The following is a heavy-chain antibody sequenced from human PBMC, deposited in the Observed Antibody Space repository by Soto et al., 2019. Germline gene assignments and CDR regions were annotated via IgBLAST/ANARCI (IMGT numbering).Heavy chain of an antibody. CDR1: GGSISSGDCY. J-gene: IGHJ4*02. D-gene: IGHD3-9*01. Sequence: TLSLTCTVSGGSISSGDCYWSWIRQPPGKGLEWIGFMYYSGSTYYNPSLKSRVTISVDTSKSQFSLKLSSVTAADTAVYYCARWRMRDWLLYDYYFDYWGQGTLVTVSS. CDR3: ARWRMRDWLLYDYYFDY. V-gene: IGHV4-30-4*01. CDR2: MYYSGST.